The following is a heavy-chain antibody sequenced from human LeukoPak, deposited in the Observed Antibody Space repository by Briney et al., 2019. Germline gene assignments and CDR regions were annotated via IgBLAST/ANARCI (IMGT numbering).Heavy chain of an antibody. CDR1: GFTFSSYA. V-gene: IGHV3-23*01. D-gene: IGHD6-19*01. CDR2: ISGSGGST. Sequence: GGSLRLSCAASGFTFSSYAMSWVRQAPGKGLEWVSAISGSGGSTYYADSVKGRFTISRDNSKNTLYLQMNSLRAEDTAVYYCAKRGPRQWLALEGTWFDPWGQGTLVTVSS. J-gene: IGHJ5*02. CDR3: AKRGPRQWLALEGTWFDP.